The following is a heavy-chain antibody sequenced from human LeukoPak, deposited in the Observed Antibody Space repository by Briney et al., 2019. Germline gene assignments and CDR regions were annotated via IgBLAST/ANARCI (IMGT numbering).Heavy chain of an antibody. J-gene: IGHJ4*02. CDR1: GFAFNNYA. Sequence: GGSLRLSCAASGFAFNNYAMHWVRQAPGKGLGYVSAISSNGGSTYYANSVKGRFTISRDNSKNTLYLQMGSLRAEDMAVYYCARSESGRWLQLGYWGQGTLVTVSS. V-gene: IGHV3-64*01. D-gene: IGHD5-24*01. CDR3: ARSESGRWLQLGY. CDR2: ISSNGGST.